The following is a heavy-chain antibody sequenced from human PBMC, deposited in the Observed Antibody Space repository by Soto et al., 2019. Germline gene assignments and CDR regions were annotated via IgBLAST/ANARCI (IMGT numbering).Heavy chain of an antibody. D-gene: IGHD3-10*01. CDR2: ISDDGSRA. J-gene: IGHJ4*02. CDR1: GFTFSMYW. V-gene: IGHV3-74*01. Sequence: GGSLRLSCTASGFTFSMYWMHWVRQVPGKGPEWVSRISDDGSRADYADSVKGRFTISRDNARNTLYLEMHVLRADDTAVYYCTRGPRPSSVGTGAFWGQGTPVTVSS. CDR3: TRGPRPSSVGTGAF.